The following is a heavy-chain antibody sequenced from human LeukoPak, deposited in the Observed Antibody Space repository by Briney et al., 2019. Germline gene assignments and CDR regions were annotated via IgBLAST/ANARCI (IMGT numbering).Heavy chain of an antibody. J-gene: IGHJ6*02. D-gene: IGHD2-15*01. CDR1: GFTFSSNS. V-gene: IGHV3-21*01. CDR3: ARGYCSGGSCYSEYYYYYGMDV. CDR2: IRSSSSYI. Sequence: GGTLRLSGAASGFTFSSNSMNWVRQAPGKGLEWVSSIRSSSSYIYYADSVKGRFTISRDNAKNSLYLQMNSLRADDTAVYYCARGYCSGGSCYSEYYYYYGMDVWGQGTTVTVSS.